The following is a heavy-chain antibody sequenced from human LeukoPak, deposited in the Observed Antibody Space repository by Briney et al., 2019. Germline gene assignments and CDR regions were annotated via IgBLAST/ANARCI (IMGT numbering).Heavy chain of an antibody. Sequence: GGSLRLSCSASGFTFNNYVMSWVRQAPGKGLEWVSSISGSGGSTNYADPVKGRFTISRDNPKNTLYLQMNSLRAEDTAVYHCARDAWYWGVVVVPAAIQIYYWGQGTLVTVSS. J-gene: IGHJ4*02. CDR2: ISGSGGST. V-gene: IGHV3-23*01. D-gene: IGHD2-2*02. CDR1: GFTFNNYV. CDR3: ARDAWYWGVVVVPAAIQIYY.